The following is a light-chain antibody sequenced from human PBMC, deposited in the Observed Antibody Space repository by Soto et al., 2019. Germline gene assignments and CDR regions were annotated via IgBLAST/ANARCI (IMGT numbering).Light chain of an antibody. Sequence: DIQMTQSPSSLSASVGDRITITCRASQNINTYLNWYQQKPGEAPKLLIYAASSLQSWIPLRFRGSGSGTYCTLTISSLQPEDFATYYCQQSYTAPLTFGGGTKVDIK. V-gene: IGKV1-39*01. CDR1: QNINTY. CDR2: AAS. CDR3: QQSYTAPLT. J-gene: IGKJ4*01.